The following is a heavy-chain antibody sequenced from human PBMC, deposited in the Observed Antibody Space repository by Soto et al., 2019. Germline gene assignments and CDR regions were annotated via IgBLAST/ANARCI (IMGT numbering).Heavy chain of an antibody. CDR3: ARDSDCHSTSCFFPPHV. V-gene: IGHV3-21*06. CDR1: GFTFSNNA. D-gene: IGHD2-2*01. J-gene: IGHJ6*02. Sequence: GSLRLSCAASGFTFSNNAMNWVRQAPGKGLEWVSGISGGGSYIFYADSVQGRFSISRDNPKNSLFLEMNSLRVEDTAVYYCARDSDCHSTSCFFPPHVWGQ. CDR2: ISGGGSYI.